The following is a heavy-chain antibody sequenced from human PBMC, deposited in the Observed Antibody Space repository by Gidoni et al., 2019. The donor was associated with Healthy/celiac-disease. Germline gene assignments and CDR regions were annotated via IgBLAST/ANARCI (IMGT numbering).Heavy chain of an antibody. J-gene: IGHJ3*02. V-gene: IGHV3-21*01. Sequence: MNWVRQAPGKGLEWVSSISSSSSYIYYADSVKGRFTISRDNAKNSLYLQMNSLRAEDTAVYYCARDKDSSSWYRAFDIWGQGTMVTVSS. CDR3: ARDKDSSSWYRAFDI. D-gene: IGHD6-13*01. CDR2: ISSSSSYI.